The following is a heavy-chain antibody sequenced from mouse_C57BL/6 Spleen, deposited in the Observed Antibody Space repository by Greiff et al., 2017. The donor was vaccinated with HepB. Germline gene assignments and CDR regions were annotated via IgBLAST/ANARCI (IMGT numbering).Heavy chain of an antibody. J-gene: IGHJ1*03. D-gene: IGHD2-14*01. Sequence: QVQLQQPGAELVKPGASVKLSCKASGYTFTSYWMQWVKQRPGQGLEWIGEIDPSDSYTNNNQKFKGKATLTVDTSSSTAYMQLSSLTSEDSAVYYCARGGTDWYFDVWGKGTTVTVSS. V-gene: IGHV1-50*01. CDR2: IDPSDSYT. CDR1: GYTFTSYW. CDR3: ARGGTDWYFDV.